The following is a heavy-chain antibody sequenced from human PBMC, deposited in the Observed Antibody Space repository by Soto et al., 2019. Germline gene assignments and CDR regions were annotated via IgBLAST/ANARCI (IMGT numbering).Heavy chain of an antibody. CDR1: GFTFSSYG. CDR2: IWYDGSNK. J-gene: IGHJ4*02. CDR3: ARGPTRGYSYGYYFDY. D-gene: IGHD5-18*01. V-gene: IGHV3-33*01. Sequence: PGGSLRLSCAASGFTFSSYGMHWVRQAPGKGLEWVAVIWYDGSNKYYADSVKGRFTISRDNSKNTLYLQMNSLRAEDTAVYYCARGPTRGYSYGYYFDYRGQGTLVTVSS.